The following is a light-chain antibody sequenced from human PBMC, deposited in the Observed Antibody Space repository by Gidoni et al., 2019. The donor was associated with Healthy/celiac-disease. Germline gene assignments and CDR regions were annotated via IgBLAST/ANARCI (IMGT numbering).Light chain of an antibody. V-gene: IGKV3-15*01. J-gene: IGKJ5*01. CDR3: QQYNSRPRYT. CDR1: QSVSSY. Sequence: MTQSPPTLSVSQGERATLSCRASQSVSSYLAWYQQKPGQAPRLLIYGASTRDTGIPARFSGSGSGTEFTLTISSLQSEDFAAYYCQQYNSRPRYTFGPGTRLEIK. CDR2: GAS.